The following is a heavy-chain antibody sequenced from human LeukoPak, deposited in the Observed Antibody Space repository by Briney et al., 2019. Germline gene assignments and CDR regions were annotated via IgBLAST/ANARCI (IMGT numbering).Heavy chain of an antibody. V-gene: IGHV4-34*01. CDR1: GGSFNGYY. CDR2: INYSGRT. Sequence: PSETLSLTCAVYGGSFNGYYCSWIRQAPGKGLEWIGEINYSGRTSYNPSLKSRVTISLDTSKNQFSLNLTSVTAADTAVYYCAVGRSYWGQGSLVTVSS. CDR3: AVGRSY. J-gene: IGHJ4*02.